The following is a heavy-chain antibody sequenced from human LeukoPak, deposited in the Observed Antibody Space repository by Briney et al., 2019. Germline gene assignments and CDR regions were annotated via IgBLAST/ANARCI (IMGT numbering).Heavy chain of an antibody. J-gene: IGHJ6*02. D-gene: IGHD2-2*01. Sequence: GGSLRLSCAATGFTFSSHWMQWVRQVPGKGLVWVSQINSDGSTTNHADSVKGRFTISRDNAKNTLYLQMNSLRVEDTAVYFCARSYLYALDVWGQGTTVTVSS. CDR1: GFTFSSHW. CDR3: ARSYLYALDV. CDR2: INSDGSTT. V-gene: IGHV3-74*01.